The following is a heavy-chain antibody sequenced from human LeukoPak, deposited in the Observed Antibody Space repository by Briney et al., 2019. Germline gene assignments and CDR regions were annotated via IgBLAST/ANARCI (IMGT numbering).Heavy chain of an antibody. CDR2: ISSSSSTI. Sequence: GGSLRLSCAASGFTFSSYSMNWVRQAPGKGLEWVSYISSSSSTIYYADSVKGRFTISRDNAKNSLYLQMNSLRAEDTAVYYCAKGGIYYDRSGYFDYWGQGTLVTVSS. V-gene: IGHV3-48*01. J-gene: IGHJ4*02. CDR3: AKGGIYYDRSGYFDY. CDR1: GFTFSSYS. D-gene: IGHD3-22*01.